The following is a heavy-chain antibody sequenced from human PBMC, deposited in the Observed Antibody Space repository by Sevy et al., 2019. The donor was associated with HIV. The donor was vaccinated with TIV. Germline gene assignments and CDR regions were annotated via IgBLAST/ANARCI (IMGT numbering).Heavy chain of an antibody. J-gene: IGHJ4*02. Sequence: GSLRLSCAASGFTFSDYYMSWIRQAPGKGLEWVSYISSSGSTIYYADSVKGRFTICRDNAKNSEYLQMNSLRAEDTAVYYCARDLTVTTSVFSPLFDYWGQGTLVTVSS. CDR3: ARDLTVTTSVFSPLFDY. CDR1: GFTFSDYY. CDR2: ISSSGSTI. D-gene: IGHD4-17*01. V-gene: IGHV3-11*01.